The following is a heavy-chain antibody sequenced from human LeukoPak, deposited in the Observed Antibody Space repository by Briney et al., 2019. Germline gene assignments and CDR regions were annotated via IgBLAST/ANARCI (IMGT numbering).Heavy chain of an antibody. V-gene: IGHV1-69*13. D-gene: IGHD3-22*01. CDR3: ARGRTYYYDSSGYY. Sequence: SVKVSCKASGGTFSSYAISWVRQAPGQGLEWMGGIIPIFGTANYAQKFQGRVTITADESTSTAYMELSSLRSEDTAVCYCARGRTYYYDSSGYYWGQGTLVTVSS. J-gene: IGHJ4*02. CDR2: IIPIFGTA. CDR1: GGTFSSYA.